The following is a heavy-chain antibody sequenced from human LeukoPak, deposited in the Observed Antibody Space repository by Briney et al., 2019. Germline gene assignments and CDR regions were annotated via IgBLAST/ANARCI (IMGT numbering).Heavy chain of an antibody. CDR1: GGSVSDYY. CDR2: IYYSGST. CDR3: ARAFGYKYDY. Sequence: PSETLSLTCTVSGGSVSDYYWSWIRQPPGKGLEWIGYIYYSGSTNYNPSLKSRVTISVDTSKNQFSLKLSSVTAADTAVYYCARAFGYKYDYWGQGTLVTVSS. J-gene: IGHJ4*02. D-gene: IGHD1-14*01. V-gene: IGHV4-59*02.